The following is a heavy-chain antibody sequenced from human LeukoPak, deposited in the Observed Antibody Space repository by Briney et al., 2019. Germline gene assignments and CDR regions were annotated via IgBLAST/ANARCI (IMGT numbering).Heavy chain of an antibody. CDR1: GGTFSSYA. CDR2: IIPIFGIA. D-gene: IGHD2-15*01. J-gene: IGHJ5*02. Sequence: ASVKVSCKASGGTFSSYAISWVRRAPGQGLEWMGRIIPIFGIANYAQKFQGRVTITADKSTSTAYMELSSLRSEDTAVYYCARDRVVVAVNWFDPWGQGTLVTVSS. V-gene: IGHV1-69*04. CDR3: ARDRVVVAVNWFDP.